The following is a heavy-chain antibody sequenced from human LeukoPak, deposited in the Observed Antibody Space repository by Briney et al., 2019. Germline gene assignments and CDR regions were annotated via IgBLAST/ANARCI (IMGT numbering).Heavy chain of an antibody. J-gene: IGHJ1*01. D-gene: IGHD4-23*01. CDR3: ARATTVVNEYFQH. CDR2: IIPIFGTA. CDR1: GGTFISYT. Sequence: SVKVSCKASGGTFISYTISWVRQAPGQGLEWMGGIIPIFGTANYAQKFQGRVTITADESTSTAYMELSSLRSEDTAVYYCARATTVVNEYFQHWGQGTLVTVSS. V-gene: IGHV1-69*13.